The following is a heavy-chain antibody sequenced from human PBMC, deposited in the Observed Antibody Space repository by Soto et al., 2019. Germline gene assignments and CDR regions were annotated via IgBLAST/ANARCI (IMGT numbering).Heavy chain of an antibody. D-gene: IGHD1-26*01. Sequence: EVQLVESGGGLVQPGESLKLSCAASGFTLSGSAVHWVRQASGKGLEWVGRIRSKTHNYATDYIASVKGRFTMSRDDSNNTADMQMNGLNAGDTAVYYCSRSGGGYGFGYWGQGTLVTVSS. V-gene: IGHV3-73*02. CDR3: SRSGGGYGFGY. J-gene: IGHJ4*02. CDR1: GFTLSGSA. CDR2: IRSKTHNYAT.